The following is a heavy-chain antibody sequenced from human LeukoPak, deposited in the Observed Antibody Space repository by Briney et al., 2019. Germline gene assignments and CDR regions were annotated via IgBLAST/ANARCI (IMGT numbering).Heavy chain of an antibody. CDR2: IYSGGST. CDR3: ARIAITMIVVEPDAFDI. V-gene: IGHV3-53*01. Sequence: GGSLRLSCAASGFTVSSNYMSWVRQAPGKGLEWVSVIYSGGSTYYADSAKGRFTISRDNSKNTLYLQMNSLRAEDTAVYYCARIAITMIVVEPDAFDIWGQGTMVTVSS. CDR1: GFTVSSNY. D-gene: IGHD3-22*01. J-gene: IGHJ3*02.